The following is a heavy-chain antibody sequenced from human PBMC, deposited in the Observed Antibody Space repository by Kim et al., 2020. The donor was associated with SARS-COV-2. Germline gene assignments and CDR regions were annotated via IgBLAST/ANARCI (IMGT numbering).Heavy chain of an antibody. D-gene: IGHD6-25*01. Sequence: GGSLRLSCAASGFTFSSYSMNWVRQAPGKGLEWVSSISSSSSYIYYADSVKGRFTISRDNAKNSLYLQMNSLRAEDTAVYYCARDPRAWYSSDYYFDYWGQGTLVTVSS. J-gene: IGHJ4*02. CDR2: ISSSSSYI. CDR1: GFTFSSYS. V-gene: IGHV3-21*01. CDR3: ARDPRAWYSSDYYFDY.